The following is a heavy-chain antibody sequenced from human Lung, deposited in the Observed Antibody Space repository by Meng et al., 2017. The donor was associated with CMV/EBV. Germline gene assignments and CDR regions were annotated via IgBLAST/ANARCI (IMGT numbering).Heavy chain of an antibody. V-gene: IGHV4-4*02. CDR2: IYHSGST. D-gene: IGHD6-19*01. J-gene: IGHJ4*02. Sequence: QVQGRESGPGLVKPSGTLSLSCAVSGGYISSSNWWSWVRQPPGKGLEWIGEIYHSGSTNYNPSLKSRVTISVDKSKNQFSLKLSSVTAADTAVYYCASFPPPGKQWLVTDYWGQGTLVTVSS. CDR3: ASFPPPGKQWLVTDY. CDR1: GGYISSSNW.